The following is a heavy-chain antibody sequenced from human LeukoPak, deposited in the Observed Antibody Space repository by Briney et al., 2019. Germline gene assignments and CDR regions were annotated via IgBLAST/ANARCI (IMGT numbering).Heavy chain of an antibody. J-gene: IGHJ6*03. D-gene: IGHD1-26*01. CDR2: SNDSGGT. V-gene: IGHV4-34*01. CDR1: GVTFSGYY. CDR3: ARPPVIVGAALEYYYYYMDV. Sequence: SSETLSLTCAVYGVTFSGYYWSWIRQPPGKRLEWVGESNDSGGTNYNPSLKSRVTISADKSKNQVSLKLTSVTAADTAVYYCARPPVIVGAALEYYYYYMDVWGQGTTVTVSS.